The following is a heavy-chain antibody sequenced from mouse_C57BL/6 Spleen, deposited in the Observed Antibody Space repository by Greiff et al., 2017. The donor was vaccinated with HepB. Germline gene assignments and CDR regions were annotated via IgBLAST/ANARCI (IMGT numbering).Heavy chain of an antibody. CDR2: ISSGSSTI. J-gene: IGHJ1*03. CDR3: ARDYGSHWYFDV. D-gene: IGHD1-1*01. Sequence: EVHLVESGGGLVKPGGSLKLSCAASGFTFSDYGMHWVRQAPEKGLEWVAYISSGSSTIYYADTVKGRFTISRDNAKNTLFLQMTSLRSEDTAMYYCARDYGSHWYFDVWGTGTTVTVSS. V-gene: IGHV5-17*01. CDR1: GFTFSDYG.